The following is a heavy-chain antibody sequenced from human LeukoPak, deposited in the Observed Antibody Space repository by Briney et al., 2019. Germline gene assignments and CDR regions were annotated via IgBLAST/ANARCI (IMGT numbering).Heavy chain of an antibody. D-gene: IGHD6-13*01. J-gene: IGHJ4*02. CDR2: MNSGVSSR. Sequence: GGSLRLSCAASGFTFSNYWMHWVRQAPGKGLVWVSRMNSGVSSRNYADSVKGRFTISRDNAKNTVYLQMNSLRAEDTAVYYCASASSHRIAAGGDYWGQGTLVTVSS. CDR3: ASASSHRIAAGGDY. CDR1: GFTFSNYW. V-gene: IGHV3-74*01.